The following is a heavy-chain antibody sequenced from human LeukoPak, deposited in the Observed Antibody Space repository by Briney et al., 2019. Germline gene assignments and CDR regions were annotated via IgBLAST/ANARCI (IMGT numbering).Heavy chain of an antibody. D-gene: IGHD1-26*01. V-gene: IGHV4-34*01. CDR1: GGSFSGYH. CDR3: ARASPGSYGAFDY. Sequence: PSETLSLTCAVYGGSFSGYHWSWIRQPPGKGLEWIGEINHSGSTNYNPSLKSRVNISLDKSKKQFFLKLSSVTAADTAVYYCARASPGSYGAFDYWGQGTLVTVSS. J-gene: IGHJ4*02. CDR2: INHSGST.